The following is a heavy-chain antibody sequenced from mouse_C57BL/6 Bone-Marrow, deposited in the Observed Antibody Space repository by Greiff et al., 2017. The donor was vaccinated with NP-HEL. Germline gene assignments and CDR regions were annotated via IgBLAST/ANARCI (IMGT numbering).Heavy chain of an antibody. CDR3: ARAYYGPGFAY. CDR2: ISDGGSYT. V-gene: IGHV5-4*03. J-gene: IGHJ3*01. D-gene: IGHD1-1*02. Sequence: DVKLVESGGGLVKPGGSLKLSCAASGFTFSSYAMSWVRQTPEKRLEWVATISDGGSYTYSPDNVKGRFTISRDNAKNNLYLQMSHLKSEDTAMYYCARAYYGPGFAYWGQGTLVTVSA. CDR1: GFTFSSYA.